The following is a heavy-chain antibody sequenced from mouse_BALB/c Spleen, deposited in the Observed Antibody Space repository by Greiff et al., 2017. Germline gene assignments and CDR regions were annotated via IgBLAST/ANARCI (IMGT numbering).Heavy chain of an antibody. Sequence: EVKLMESGGGLVQPGGSMKLSCVASGFTFSNYWMNWVRQSPEKGLEWVAEIRLKSNNYATHYAESVKGRFTISRDDSKSSVYLQMNNLRAEDTGIYYCTLPYDYDEAYWGQGTLVTVSA. D-gene: IGHD2-4*01. CDR3: TLPYDYDEAY. CDR2: IRLKSNNYAT. V-gene: IGHV6-6*02. J-gene: IGHJ3*01. CDR1: GFTFSNYW.